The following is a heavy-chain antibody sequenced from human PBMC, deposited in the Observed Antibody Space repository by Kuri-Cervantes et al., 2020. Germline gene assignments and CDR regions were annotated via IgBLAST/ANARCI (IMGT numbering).Heavy chain of an antibody. CDR2: INHSGST. V-gene: IGHV4-34*01. J-gene: IGHJ5*02. CDR3: ARVLGNWFDP. Sequence: GSLRLSCAVYGGSFSGYYWSWIRQPPGKGLKWIGEINHSGSTNYNPSLKSRVTISVDTSKNQFSLKLSSVTAADTAVYYCARVLGNWFDPWGQGTLVTVSS. D-gene: IGHD3-16*01. CDR1: GGSFSGYY.